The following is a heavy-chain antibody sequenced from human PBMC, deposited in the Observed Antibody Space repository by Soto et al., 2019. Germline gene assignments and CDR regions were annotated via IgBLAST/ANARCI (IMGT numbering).Heavy chain of an antibody. Sequence: QVHLVQSGAEVKKPGASVKVSCKASGYTFTNYYIHWVRQAPGQGLEWLGIIRPSGGRTEYAQRFQGRVTMTRDTSTSTVYMELTSLTSEDTAVYDCAREPNESYYFDYWGQGTLVTVSS. CDR2: IRPSGGRT. D-gene: IGHD5-18*01. CDR3: AREPNESYYFDY. J-gene: IGHJ4*02. V-gene: IGHV1-46*01. CDR1: GYTFTNYY.